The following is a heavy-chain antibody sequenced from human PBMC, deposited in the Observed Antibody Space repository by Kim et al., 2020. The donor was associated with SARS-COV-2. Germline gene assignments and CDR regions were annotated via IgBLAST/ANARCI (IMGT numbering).Heavy chain of an antibody. V-gene: IGHV4-34*01. J-gene: IGHJ5*02. Sequence: SETLSLTCAVYGGSFSGYYWSWIRQPPGKGLEWIGEINHSGSTNYNPSLKSRVTISVDTSKNQFSLKLSSVTAADTAVYYCARATRLRGSSYWKNWFDPWGQGTLVTVSS. CDR2: INHSGST. CDR1: GGSFSGYY. D-gene: IGHD6-13*01. CDR3: ARATRLRGSSYWKNWFDP.